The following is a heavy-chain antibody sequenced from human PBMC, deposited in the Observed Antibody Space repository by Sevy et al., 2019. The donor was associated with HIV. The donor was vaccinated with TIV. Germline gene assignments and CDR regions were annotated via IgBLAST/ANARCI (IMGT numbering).Heavy chain of an antibody. CDR2: INHSGGT. J-gene: IGHJ2*01. CDR3: ARGGEGMVPSPVLGLGPWEKYWYIDL. V-gene: IGHV4-34*01. D-gene: IGHD3-10*02. Sequence: SETLSLTCAVYGGSFSGYNYNWIRQPPGKGLEWIGEINHSGGTNWNPSFTSRVTISLDTSKNHCSLKLSSMTVAETAVYYCARGGEGMVPSPVLGLGPWEKYWYIDLWGRGTLVTVSS. CDR1: GGSFSGYN.